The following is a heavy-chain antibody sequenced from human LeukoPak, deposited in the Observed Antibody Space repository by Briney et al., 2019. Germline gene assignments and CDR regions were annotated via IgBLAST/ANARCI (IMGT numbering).Heavy chain of an antibody. Sequence: ASVKVSCKASGYTFTSYYMHWVRQAPGQGLEWMGIINPSGGSTSYAQKFQGRVTMTEDTSTDTAYMELSSLRSEDTAVYYCATDPVQLERRLGYWGQGTLVTVSS. V-gene: IGHV1-46*01. J-gene: IGHJ4*02. CDR2: INPSGGST. D-gene: IGHD1-1*01. CDR3: ATDPVQLERRLGY. CDR1: GYTFTSYY.